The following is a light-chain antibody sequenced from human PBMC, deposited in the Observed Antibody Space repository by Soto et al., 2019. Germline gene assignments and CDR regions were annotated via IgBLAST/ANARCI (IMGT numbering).Light chain of an antibody. CDR2: EGN. J-gene: IGLJ1*01. Sequence: QSVLTQPAAVSGSPGQSLTISCTGTSSDVGTYNLVSWYQQHPGNAPRLMIYEGNKRPSGVSNRFSGSKSGITASLTISWLQAAEEPALYCCSYGGGGSYVFGSGTKVTV. CDR3: CSYGGGGSYV. CDR1: SSDVGTYNL. V-gene: IGLV2-23*01.